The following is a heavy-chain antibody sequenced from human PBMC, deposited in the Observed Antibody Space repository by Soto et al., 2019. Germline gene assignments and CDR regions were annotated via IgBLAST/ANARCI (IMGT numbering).Heavy chain of an antibody. D-gene: IGHD3-22*01. CDR2: IYYSGST. J-gene: IGHJ4*02. Sequence: SETLSLTCTASGGSISSGGYYWSWIRQHPGKGLEWIGYIYYSGSTYYNPSLKSRVTISVDTSKNQFSLKLSSVTAADTAVYYCARGAPGGYYDSSGYLFDYWGQGTLVTVSS. CDR3: ARGAPGGYYDSSGYLFDY. V-gene: IGHV4-31*03. CDR1: GGSISSGGYY.